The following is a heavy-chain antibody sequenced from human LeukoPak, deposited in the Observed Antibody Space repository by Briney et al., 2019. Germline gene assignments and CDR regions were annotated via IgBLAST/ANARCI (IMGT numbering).Heavy chain of an antibody. CDR1: GGSISSTTYY. V-gene: IGHV4-39*07. D-gene: IGHD3-10*01. CDR3: ARYYYGSGSYNWFDP. CDR2: MSYRGTT. Sequence: SETLSLTCTVSGGSISSTTYYWGWIRQPPGKGLEWIGSMSYRGTTYYNPSLKSRVTISVDTSKNQFSLKLSSVTAADTAVYYCARYYYGSGSYNWFDPWGQGTLVTVSS. J-gene: IGHJ5*02.